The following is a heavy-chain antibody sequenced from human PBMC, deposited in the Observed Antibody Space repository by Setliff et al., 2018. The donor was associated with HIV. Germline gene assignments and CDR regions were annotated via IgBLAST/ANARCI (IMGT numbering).Heavy chain of an antibody. CDR1: GYTFTSFG. CDR3: VIDEGITLRILDQNGIDV. Sequence: SVKVSCKASGYTFTSFGISWVRQAPGQGLEWMGGIIPVVGTPHYAQKFQGRVTTTTDESSTIAYMELSSLTSEDTAVYYCVIDEGITLRILDQNGIDVWGQGTTVTVSS. CDR2: IIPVVGTP. D-gene: IGHD3-3*01. J-gene: IGHJ6*02. V-gene: IGHV1-69*05.